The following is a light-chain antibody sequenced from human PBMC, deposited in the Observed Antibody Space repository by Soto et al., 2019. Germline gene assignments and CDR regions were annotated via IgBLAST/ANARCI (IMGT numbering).Light chain of an antibody. V-gene: IGKV3-15*01. Sequence: EIVMTQSPVTLSVSPGERATLSCRASQSVSSNVAWYQQKPGQAPRLLIYQTSARATGIPGRFSGSGSGTDFTLTITDLQPEDVATYYCQQSRTTAYTFAQGTKVEIK. J-gene: IGKJ2*01. CDR2: QTS. CDR3: QQSRTTAYT. CDR1: QSVSSN.